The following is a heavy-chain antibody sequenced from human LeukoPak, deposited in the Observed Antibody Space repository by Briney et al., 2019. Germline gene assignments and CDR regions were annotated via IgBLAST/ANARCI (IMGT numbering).Heavy chain of an antibody. J-gene: IGHJ3*02. D-gene: IGHD3-22*01. CDR1: GFTFDDYA. CDR2: ISWNSGSI. V-gene: IGHV3-9*01. CDR3: AKDRGLRIVDGAFDI. Sequence: TGGSLRLSCAASGFTFDDYAMHWVRQAPGEGLEWVSGISWNSGSIGYADSVKGRFTISRDNAKNSLYLQMNSLRAEDTALYYCAKDRGLRIVDGAFDIWGQGTMVTVSS.